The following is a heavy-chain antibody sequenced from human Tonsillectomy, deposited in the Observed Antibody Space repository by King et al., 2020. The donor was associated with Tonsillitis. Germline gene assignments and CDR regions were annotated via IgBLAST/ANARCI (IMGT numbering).Heavy chain of an antibody. J-gene: IGHJ4*02. V-gene: IGHV4-59*01. Sequence: QLQESGPGLVKPSETLSLTCTVSGGSISSYYWSWIRQPPGKGLEWIGYIYYSGSTNYNPSLKSRVTISVDTSKNQFSLKLSSVTAADTAVYYCARGWLGYSSSGRNIGGYFDYWGQGTLVTVSS. D-gene: IGHD6-13*01. CDR2: IYYSGST. CDR1: GGSISSYY. CDR3: ARGWLGYSSSGRNIGGYFDY.